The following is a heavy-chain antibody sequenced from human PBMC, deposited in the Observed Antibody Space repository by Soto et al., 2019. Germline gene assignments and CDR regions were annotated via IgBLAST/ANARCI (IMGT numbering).Heavy chain of an antibody. CDR1: GGSVTNSSYY. V-gene: IGHV4-39*01. J-gene: IGHJ4*02. Sequence: SETLSLTCTVSGGSVTNSSYYWGWIRQSPGKGLEWIGSVYYRGRSYSKSSVKSRVTISVDTSKNRFSLSLDSVTASDTAVYFCVSQRTTVPTQAYFDYWGPGALVTVSS. CDR3: VSQRTTVPTQAYFDY. CDR2: VYYRGRS. D-gene: IGHD4-17*01.